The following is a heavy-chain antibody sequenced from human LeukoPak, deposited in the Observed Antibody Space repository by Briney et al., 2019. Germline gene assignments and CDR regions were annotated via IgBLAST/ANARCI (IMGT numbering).Heavy chain of an antibody. V-gene: IGHV1-2*02. CDR3: ARDSVTVTGLSFDS. D-gene: IGHD6-19*01. Sequence: GASVMVSCKTSGYIFTDYYIHWMRQSPGQGLQWLGLMLPNSGDTNYALTFQGRVSMTRDTPISTAYMVLSSLTSDDTAVYYCARDSVTVTGLSFDSWGQGTLVTVSS. CDR1: GYIFTDYY. J-gene: IGHJ4*02. CDR2: MLPNSGDT.